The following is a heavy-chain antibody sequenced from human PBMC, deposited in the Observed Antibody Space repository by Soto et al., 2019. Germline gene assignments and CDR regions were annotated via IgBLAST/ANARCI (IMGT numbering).Heavy chain of an antibody. CDR2: IYHSGST. CDR3: ARMSGTYYVPDY. J-gene: IGHJ4*02. CDR1: NASITSSGYY. D-gene: IGHD1-26*01. V-gene: IGHV4-31*03. Sequence: QVQLQESGPRLVEASQTLSLTCTVSNASITSSGYYWSWVRQPPGKRLEWIGYIYHSGSTFYSPSLQSRLTMSVDKSKSQFSRTLRSVTAADTAVYHCARMSGTYYVPDYWGQGTLVTVSS.